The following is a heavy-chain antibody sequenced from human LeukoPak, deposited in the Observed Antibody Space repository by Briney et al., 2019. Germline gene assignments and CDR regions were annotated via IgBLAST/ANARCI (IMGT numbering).Heavy chain of an antibody. V-gene: IGHV3-23*01. J-gene: IGHJ4*02. CDR3: ARGSVVTFDY. Sequence: GGSLRLSCAASGFTFSSHAMNWVRQAPGKGLEWVSALSGSGGSTYYADSVKGRFTISRDNSKNTLYLQMNSLRAEDTAVYYCARGSVVTFDYWGQGTLVTVSS. CDR1: GFTFSSHA. CDR2: LSGSGGST. D-gene: IGHD4-23*01.